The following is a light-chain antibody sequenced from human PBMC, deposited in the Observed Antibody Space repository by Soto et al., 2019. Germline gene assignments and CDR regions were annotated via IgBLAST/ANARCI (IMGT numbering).Light chain of an antibody. CDR3: QQVNSYPNT. V-gene: IGKV1-9*01. CDR1: QAISNY. J-gene: IGKJ5*01. Sequence: DLQITQSPSSLSASVGDRVTITCRASQAISNYLAWYQQKPGKAPNLLIYGASTLHSGVPSRFSGSVSGTDFTLTISSLQPEDGATYYGQQVNSYPNTFGQGTRLEIK. CDR2: GAS.